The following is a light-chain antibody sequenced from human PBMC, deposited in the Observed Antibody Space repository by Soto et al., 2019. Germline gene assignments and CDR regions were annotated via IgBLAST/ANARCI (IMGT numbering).Light chain of an antibody. CDR1: SSDVGGYNY. Sequence: QSALTQPASVSGSPGQSITISCTGTSSDVGGYNYVSWYQQHPGKAPKLMIYEVSNRPSGVSNRLSGSESGNTASLTISGLQAEDEADYYCISYTSISTYVFGTGTKLTVL. J-gene: IGLJ1*01. V-gene: IGLV2-14*01. CDR3: ISYTSISTYV. CDR2: EVS.